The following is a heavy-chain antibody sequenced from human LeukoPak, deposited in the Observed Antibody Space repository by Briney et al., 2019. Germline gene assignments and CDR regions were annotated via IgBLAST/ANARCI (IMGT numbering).Heavy chain of an antibody. J-gene: IGHJ3*02. CDR3: AKDLNGSPNYYDSSGAFDI. CDR2: ISGSGGST. D-gene: IGHD3-22*01. CDR1: GFTFSSYA. Sequence: GGSLRLSCAASGFTFSSYAMSWVRQAPGKGLEWVSAISGSGGSTYCADSVKGRFTISRDNSKNTLYLQMNSLRAEDTAVYYCAKDLNGSPNYYDSSGAFDIWGQGTMVTVSS. V-gene: IGHV3-23*01.